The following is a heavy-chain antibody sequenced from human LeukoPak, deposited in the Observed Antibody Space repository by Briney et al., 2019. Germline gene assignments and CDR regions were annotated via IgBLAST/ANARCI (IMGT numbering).Heavy chain of an antibody. J-gene: IGHJ4*02. CDR1: VYTFTGYY. D-gene: IGHD2-15*01. CDR3: ARVVVVVAAYDY. CDR2: INPNSGGT. V-gene: IGHV1-2*02. Sequence: ASVKVSCKASVYTFTGYYMHWVRQAPGQGLEWMGWINPNSGGTNYAQKFQGRVTMTRDTSISTAYMELSRLRSDDTAVYYCARVVVVVAAYDYWGQGTLVTVSS.